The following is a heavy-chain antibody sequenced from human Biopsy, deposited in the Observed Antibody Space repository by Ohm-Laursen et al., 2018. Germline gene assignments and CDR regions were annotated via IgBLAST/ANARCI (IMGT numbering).Heavy chain of an antibody. Sequence: TLSLTRTVSSGSISSGGSYWSWIRQRPGKGLEWIGYIFNSANTYYNPSLKNLITISGDTSKSQFSLKLNSVTAADTAVYYCARGDYFDSNGYFWFDPWGQGTLVTVSS. D-gene: IGHD3-22*01. CDR2: IFNSANT. CDR3: ARGDYFDSNGYFWFDP. J-gene: IGHJ5*02. CDR1: SGSISSGGSY. V-gene: IGHV4-31*01.